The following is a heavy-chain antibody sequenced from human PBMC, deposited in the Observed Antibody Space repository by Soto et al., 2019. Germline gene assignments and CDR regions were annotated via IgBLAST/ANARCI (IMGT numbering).Heavy chain of an antibody. CDR1: GFTFSSYG. J-gene: IGHJ4*02. D-gene: IGHD6-19*01. CDR3: ARVRKSGWPTDY. V-gene: IGHV3-33*01. Sequence: GGSLRLSCAASGFTFSSYGMHWVRQAPGKGLEWVAVIWYDGSNKYYADSVKGRFTISRDNSKNTLYLQMNSLRAEDTAVYYCARVRKSGWPTDYWGQGTLVTVSS. CDR2: IWYDGSNK.